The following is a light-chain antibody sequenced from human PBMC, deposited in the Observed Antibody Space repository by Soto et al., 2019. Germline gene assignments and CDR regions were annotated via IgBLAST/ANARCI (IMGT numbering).Light chain of an antibody. V-gene: IGKV1-8*01. CDR2: AAS. CDR3: QQRYSTPRT. Sequence: AIPMTQSPSSLSSSTGDRVTITCRASQGISSYLAWYQQKPGKAPNLLIYAASSLQSGVPSTFSGAGSGTEFTITITSLKTEDCATYDGQQRYSTPRTFGQGTKVDI. J-gene: IGKJ1*01. CDR1: QGISSY.